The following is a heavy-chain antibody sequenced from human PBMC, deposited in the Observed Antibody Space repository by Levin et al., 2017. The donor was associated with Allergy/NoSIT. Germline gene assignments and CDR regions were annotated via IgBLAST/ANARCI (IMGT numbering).Heavy chain of an antibody. V-gene: IGHV3-23*01. D-gene: IGHD6-19*01. CDR1: GFTFANHA. CDR2: IRPSSERT. J-gene: IGHJ4*02. Sequence: PAGGSLRLSCAASGFTFANHAMTWVRHAPGKGLEWVSTIRPSSERTYFADSVKGRFTVSRDDSMNMMYLQMNSLRADDAAVYYCAREQGARGWYTVDFWGQGALVTVSS. CDR3: AREQGARGWYTVDF.